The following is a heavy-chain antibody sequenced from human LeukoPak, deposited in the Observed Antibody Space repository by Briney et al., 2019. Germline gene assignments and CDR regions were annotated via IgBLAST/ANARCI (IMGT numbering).Heavy chain of an antibody. CDR1: GGSISSYY. Sequence: SETLSLTCTVSGGSISSYYWSWIRQPPGKGLEWIGYIYTSGSTNYNPSLKSRVTISVDTSKNQFSLKLSSVTAADTAVYYCARSFHKWELYFDYWGQGTLVTVSS. D-gene: IGHD1-26*01. J-gene: IGHJ4*02. CDR2: IYTSGST. CDR3: ARSFHKWELYFDY. V-gene: IGHV4-4*09.